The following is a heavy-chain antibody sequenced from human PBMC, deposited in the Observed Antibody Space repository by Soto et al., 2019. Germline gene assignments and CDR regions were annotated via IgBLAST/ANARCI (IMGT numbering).Heavy chain of an antibody. CDR3: ARGKSRYCSSTSCYGSGLDY. CDR2: INHSGST. V-gene: IGHV4-34*01. J-gene: IGHJ4*02. D-gene: IGHD2-2*01. CDR1: GGSFSGYY. Sequence: SETLSLTCTVNGGSFSGYYWSWIRQPPGKGLEWIGEINHSGSTNYNPSLKSRVTISVDTSKNQFSLKLSSVTAADTALYYCARGKSRYCSSTSCYGSGLDYWGQGTLVTVSS.